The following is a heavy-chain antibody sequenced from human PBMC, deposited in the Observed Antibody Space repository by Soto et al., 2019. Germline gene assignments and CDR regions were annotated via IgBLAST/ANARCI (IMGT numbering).Heavy chain of an antibody. CDR3: ARDVSGGTYPWFFDL. CDR2: ISGYNGNI. V-gene: IGHV1-18*04. Sequence: PGESLKISCKGSGYTSSIYGISWVQQAPGQGLEWMAWISGYNGNIKYAQKFQGRVTVATDTTTTGAYMELRSLRSDDTAVYYCARDVSGGTYPWFFDLWGRGTLVTVSS. J-gene: IGHJ2*01. CDR1: GYTSSIYG. D-gene: IGHD1-26*01.